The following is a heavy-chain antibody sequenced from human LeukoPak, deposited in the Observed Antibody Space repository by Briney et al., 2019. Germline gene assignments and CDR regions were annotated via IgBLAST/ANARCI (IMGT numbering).Heavy chain of an antibody. CDR3: ARGRYYDSSGYYLY. D-gene: IGHD3-22*01. CDR1: GFTFSSDW. Sequence: GGTLRLSCAASGFTFSSDWMSWVRQAPGKGLEWVANIKQDGSEKYYVDSVKGRFTISRDNAKNSLYLQMNSLRAEDTAVYYCARGRYYDSSGYYLYWGQGTLVTVSS. CDR2: IKQDGSEK. V-gene: IGHV3-7*01. J-gene: IGHJ4*02.